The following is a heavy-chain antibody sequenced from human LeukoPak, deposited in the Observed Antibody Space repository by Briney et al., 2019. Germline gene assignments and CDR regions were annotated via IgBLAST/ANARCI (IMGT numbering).Heavy chain of an antibody. J-gene: IGHJ4*02. CDR1: GGSFSGYY. Sequence: SKTLSLTCAVYGGSFSGYYWSWIRQPPGKGLEWIGEINHSGSTNYNPSLKSRVTISVDTSKNQFSLKLSSVTAADTAVYYCARGHCGGDCYSDYWGQGTLVTVSS. CDR3: ARGHCGGDCYSDY. CDR2: INHSGST. D-gene: IGHD2-21*02. V-gene: IGHV4-34*01.